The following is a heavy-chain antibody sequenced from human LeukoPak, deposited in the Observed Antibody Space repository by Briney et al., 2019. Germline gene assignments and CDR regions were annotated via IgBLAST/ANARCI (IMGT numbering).Heavy chain of an antibody. Sequence: GGSLSPSCAAFGSTLSSISMTWVRQAQGKGLKWVSSISSSSSYIYYADSVKGRFTISRDNAKNSLYLQMNSLRAEDTAVYYCARDVHGGAFDYWGQGTLVTVSS. CDR1: GSTLSSIS. CDR2: ISSSSSYI. CDR3: ARDVHGGAFDY. J-gene: IGHJ4*02. V-gene: IGHV3-21*01. D-gene: IGHD4-23*01.